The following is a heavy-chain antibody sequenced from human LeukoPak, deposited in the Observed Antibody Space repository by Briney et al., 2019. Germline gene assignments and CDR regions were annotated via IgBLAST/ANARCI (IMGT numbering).Heavy chain of an antibody. D-gene: IGHD2-2*01. J-gene: IGHJ3*02. CDR2: ISWNSGSI. CDR1: GFTFDDYA. CDR3: AKEVEVGGAFDI. V-gene: IGHV3-9*03. Sequence: GGSLRLSCAASGFTFDDYAMHWVRRAPGKGLEWVSGISWNSGSIGYADSVKGRFTISRDNAKNSLYLQMNSLRAEDMALYCCAKEVEVGGAFDIWGQGTMVTVSS.